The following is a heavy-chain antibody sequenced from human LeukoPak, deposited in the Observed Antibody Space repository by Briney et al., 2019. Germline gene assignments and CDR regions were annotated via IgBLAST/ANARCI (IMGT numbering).Heavy chain of an antibody. D-gene: IGHD3-3*01. CDR3: ARGHYHLGFGNDI. Sequence: SVKVSCKASGGTFSSYAISWVRQAPGQGLEWMGRIIPILGIANYAQKFQGRVTITADKSTSTAYMELSSLRSEDTTVYYCARGHYHLGFGNDIWGQGTMVTVSS. J-gene: IGHJ3*02. CDR2: IIPILGIA. CDR1: GGTFSSYA. V-gene: IGHV1-69*04.